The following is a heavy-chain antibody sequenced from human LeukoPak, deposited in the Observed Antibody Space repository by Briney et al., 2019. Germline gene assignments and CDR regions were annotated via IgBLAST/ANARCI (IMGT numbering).Heavy chain of an antibody. D-gene: IGHD6-19*01. CDR2: TSYDGSNK. J-gene: IGHJ1*01. Sequence: PGGSLRLSCAASGFTFSSYAMHWVRQAPGKGLEWVAVTSYDGSNKFYADSVKGRFTISRDNSKNTLSLQMNSLRTEDTAVYYCARDTFRQWLTQGGYFQYWGQGTLVTVSS. V-gene: IGHV3-30*04. CDR3: ARDTFRQWLTQGGYFQY. CDR1: GFTFSSYA.